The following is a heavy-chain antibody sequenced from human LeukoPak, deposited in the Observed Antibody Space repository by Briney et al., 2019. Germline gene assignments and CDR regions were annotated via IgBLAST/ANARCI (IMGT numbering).Heavy chain of an antibody. CDR3: ARGYCSGGSCPARIDP. J-gene: IGHJ5*02. CDR2: INPNSGGT. D-gene: IGHD2-15*01. V-gene: IGHV1-2*02. Sequence: GASVKVSCKASGYTFTGYYMHWARQAPGQGLEWMGWINPNSGGTNYAQKFQGRVTMTRDTSISTAYMELSRLRSDDTAVYYCARGYCSGGSCPARIDPWGQGTLVTVSS. CDR1: GYTFTGYY.